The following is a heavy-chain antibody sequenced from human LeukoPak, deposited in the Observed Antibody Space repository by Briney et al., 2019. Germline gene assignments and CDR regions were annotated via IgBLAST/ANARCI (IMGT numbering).Heavy chain of an antibody. D-gene: IGHD2-8*02. Sequence: PGGSLRLSCAASGLTFSNYAMTWVRQAPGKGLEWVSVIYSGGPTYYADSVKGRFTISRDNSKNTVYLQMNSLRGEDTAVYFCARGWVVATGGFDMWGQGTMVTVSS. CDR2: IYSGGPT. CDR1: GLTFSNYA. J-gene: IGHJ3*02. CDR3: ARGWVVATGGFDM. V-gene: IGHV3-53*01.